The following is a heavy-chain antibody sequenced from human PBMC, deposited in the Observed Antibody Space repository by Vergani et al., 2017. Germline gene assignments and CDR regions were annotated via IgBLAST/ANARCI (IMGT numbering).Heavy chain of an antibody. Sequence: QVQLQESGPGLVKPSQTLSLTCTVSGGSISSGGYYWSWIRQHPGKGLEWIGYIYYSGNTYFNPSLKNRVSMSADTSKNQVSLKVSSVTAADTAVYYCARVRVVVGYNWFDPWGQGTLVTVSS. D-gene: IGHD3-22*01. CDR1: GGSISSGGYY. CDR2: IYYSGNT. V-gene: IGHV4-31*03. J-gene: IGHJ5*02. CDR3: ARVRVVVGYNWFDP.